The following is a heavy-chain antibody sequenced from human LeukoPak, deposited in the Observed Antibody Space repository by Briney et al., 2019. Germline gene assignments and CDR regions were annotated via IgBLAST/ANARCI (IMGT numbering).Heavy chain of an antibody. CDR1: GGSISRYY. CDR3: AREGSAYGMDV. D-gene: IGHD2-15*01. V-gene: IGHV4-59*01. CDR2: IYSSENT. Sequence: SETLSLTCTVSGGSISRYYWSWIRQPPGKGLEWIGYIYSSENTYYNPSLNSRVTISVDTSKNQFSLKLSSVTAADTAVYYCAREGSAYGMDVWGQGTTVTVSS. J-gene: IGHJ6*02.